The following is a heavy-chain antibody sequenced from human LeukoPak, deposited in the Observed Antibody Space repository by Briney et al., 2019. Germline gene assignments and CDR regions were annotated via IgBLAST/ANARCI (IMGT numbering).Heavy chain of an antibody. CDR1: GFTFSSYG. CDR2: IRYDGSNK. J-gene: IGHJ4*02. D-gene: IGHD5-12*01. Sequence: GGPLRLSCAASGFTFSSYGMHWVRQAPGKGLEWVAFIRYDGSNKYYADSVKGRFTISRDNSKNTLYLQMNSLRAEDTAVYYCAKDYGYSGYDFLSYWGQGTLVTVSS. CDR3: AKDYGYSGYDFLSY. V-gene: IGHV3-30*02.